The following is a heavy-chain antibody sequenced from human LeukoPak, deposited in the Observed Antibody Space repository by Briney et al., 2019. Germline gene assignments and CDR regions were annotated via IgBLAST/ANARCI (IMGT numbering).Heavy chain of an antibody. Sequence: NPSETLSLTCAVYGGSLSGYYWSWIRQPAGKGLEWIGRIYTSGSTNYNPSLKSRVTMSVDTSKNQFSLKLSSVTAADTAMYYCARGRPYSASYYDSDYWGQGTLVTVSS. CDR1: GGSLSGYY. V-gene: IGHV4-59*10. CDR3: ARGRPYSASYYDSDY. CDR2: IYTSGST. D-gene: IGHD1-26*01. J-gene: IGHJ4*02.